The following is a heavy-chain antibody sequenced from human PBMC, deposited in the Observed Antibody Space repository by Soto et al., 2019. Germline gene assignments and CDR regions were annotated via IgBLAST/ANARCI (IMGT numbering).Heavy chain of an antibody. CDR3: ARHLGYSDFHVHY. V-gene: IGHV1-18*01. CDR1: GYTFTNSG. CDR2: IRVNNGDT. J-gene: IGHJ4*02. D-gene: IGHD4-17*01. Sequence: QVQLVQSGAEVKKPGASVKVSCKASGYTFTNSGFSWVRQAPGQGLEWVGWIRVNNGDTHYAQKLQGRVTMTTDTSTSTAFMELTSLRSDDSSEHYCARHLGYSDFHVHYWGQGTLITVSS.